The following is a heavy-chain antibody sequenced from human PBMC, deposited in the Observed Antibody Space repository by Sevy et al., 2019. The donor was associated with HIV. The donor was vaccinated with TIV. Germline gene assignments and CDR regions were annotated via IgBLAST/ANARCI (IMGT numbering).Heavy chain of an antibody. J-gene: IGHJ4*02. CDR3: TRGSYTYVLFDY. CDR2: IRTKAYGGTA. V-gene: IGHV3-49*03. Sequence: GGSLRLSCTASGFTFGDYAMNWFRQAPGKGLEWVGFIRTKAYGGTAEDAASVQGRFTISSDDSKSIAYLQMNRLKTEDTAVYYGTRGSYTYVLFDYWGQGTLVTVSS. D-gene: IGHD3-10*02. CDR1: GFTFGDYA.